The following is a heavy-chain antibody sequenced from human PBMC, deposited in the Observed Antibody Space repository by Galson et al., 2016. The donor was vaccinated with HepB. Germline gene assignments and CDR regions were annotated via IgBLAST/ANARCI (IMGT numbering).Heavy chain of an antibody. D-gene: IGHD6-19*01. V-gene: IGHV3-23*01. CDR3: ARDQLGGWYEEY. CDR1: GFTFSNYA. Sequence: CAASGFTFSNYAMSWVRQAPGKGLEWVSSISGSGANFYYADSVQGRFSISRDSATSTLYLQMNSLKVEDTAIYYCARDQLGGWYEEYWGQGTLVTVSS. J-gene: IGHJ4*02. CDR2: ISGSGANF.